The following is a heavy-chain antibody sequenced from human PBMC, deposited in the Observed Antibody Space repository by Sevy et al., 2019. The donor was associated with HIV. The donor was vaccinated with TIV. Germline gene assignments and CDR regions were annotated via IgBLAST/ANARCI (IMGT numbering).Heavy chain of an antibody. D-gene: IGHD3-3*01. CDR1: GGSISSGGYY. CDR3: ARADTIFGVVTPDAFDI. J-gene: IGHJ3*02. V-gene: IGHV4-31*03. CDR2: IYYSGST. Sequence: SENLSLTCTVSGGSISSGGYYWSWIRQHPGKGLEWIGYIYYSGSTYYNPSLKSRVTISVDTSKNQFSLKLSSVTAADTAVYYCARADTIFGVVTPDAFDIWGQGTMVTVSS.